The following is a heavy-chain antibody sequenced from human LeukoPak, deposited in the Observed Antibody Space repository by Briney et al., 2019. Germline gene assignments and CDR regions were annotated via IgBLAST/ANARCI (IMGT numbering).Heavy chain of an antibody. Sequence: SETLSLTCAVYGGSFSGYYWSWIRQPPGKGLEWIGEINRDGSTNYNPSLKSRVTISVETSKSQFSLRLTSLTAADTAVYYCARGTAVAGIPNMDVWGKGTTVTVSS. D-gene: IGHD6-19*01. CDR1: GGSFSGYY. J-gene: IGHJ6*03. CDR2: INRDGST. V-gene: IGHV4-34*01. CDR3: ARGTAVAGIPNMDV.